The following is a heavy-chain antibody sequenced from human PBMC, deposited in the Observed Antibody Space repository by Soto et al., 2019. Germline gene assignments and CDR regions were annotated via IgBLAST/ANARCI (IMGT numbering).Heavy chain of an antibody. CDR1: GGPFTNFA. CDR3: ARPYRSGIYYSFDY. J-gene: IGHJ4*01. V-gene: IGHV1-69*01. Sequence: GXSVKVSCNASGGPFTNFAIVWVRQAPGHGLEWMGGFIPIYGRPNYAQKLQGRLTITADESTSTVYMELSSLTSDDTAVYYCARPYRSGIYYSFDYWGHGTLVTVSS. CDR2: FIPIYGRP. D-gene: IGHD3-10*01.